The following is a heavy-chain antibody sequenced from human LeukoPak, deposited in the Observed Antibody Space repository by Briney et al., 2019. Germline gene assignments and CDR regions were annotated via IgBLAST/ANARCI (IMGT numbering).Heavy chain of an antibody. CDR2: ISYDGSNK. J-gene: IGHJ6*02. D-gene: IGHD1-1*01. CDR3: AKDLIGAYRSPQGYYYYFGIDV. V-gene: IGHV3-30*18. CDR1: RFTLSSYG. Sequence: HPGGSLRLSCVASRFTLSSYGMHWVRQAPGKGLEWVAVISYDGSNKYYADSVKGRFTISRDNSKNTLYLQMNSLRAEDTDVYYCAKDLIGAYRSPQGYYYYFGIDVWGQGTTVTVSS.